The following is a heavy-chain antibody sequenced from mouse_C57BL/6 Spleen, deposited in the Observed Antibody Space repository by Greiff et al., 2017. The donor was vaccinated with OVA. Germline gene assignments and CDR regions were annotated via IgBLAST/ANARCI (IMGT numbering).Heavy chain of an antibody. CDR3: ARSRYYGSSPSMDY. Sequence: VQLQQPGAELVKPGASVKLSCKASGYTFTSYWMQWVKQRPGQGLEWIGEIDPSDSYTNYNQKFKGKATLTVDTSSSTAYMQLSSLTSEDSAVYYCARSRYYGSSPSMDYWGQGTSVTVSS. J-gene: IGHJ4*01. V-gene: IGHV1-50*01. CDR1: GYTFTSYW. CDR2: IDPSDSYT. D-gene: IGHD1-1*01.